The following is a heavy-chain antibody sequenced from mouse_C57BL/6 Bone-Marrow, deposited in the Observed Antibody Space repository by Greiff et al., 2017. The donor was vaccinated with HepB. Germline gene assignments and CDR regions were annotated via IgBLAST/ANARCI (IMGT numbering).Heavy chain of an antibody. V-gene: IGHV1-50*01. CDR3: AIITTVVPAY. D-gene: IGHD1-1*01. CDR2: IDPSDSYT. J-gene: IGHJ3*01. CDR1: GYTFTSYW. Sequence: VQLQQPGAELVKPGASVKLSCKASGYTFTSYWMQWVKQRPGQGLEWIGEIDPSDSYTNYNQKFKGKATLTVDTSSSTAYMQLSSLTSEDSAVYYCAIITTVVPAYWGQGTLVTVSA.